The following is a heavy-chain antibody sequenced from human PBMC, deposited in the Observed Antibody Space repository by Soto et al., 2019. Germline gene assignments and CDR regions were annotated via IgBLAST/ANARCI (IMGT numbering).Heavy chain of an antibody. Sequence: GGSLRLSCAASGFTFSSYGMHWVRQAPGKGLEWVAVIWYDGSNKYYADSVKGRFTISRDNSKNTLYLQMNSLRAEDTAVYYCARARPTPNYDYVWGSYRPSDYWGQGTLVTVSS. V-gene: IGHV3-33*01. CDR2: IWYDGSNK. CDR3: ARARPTPNYDYVWGSYRPSDY. J-gene: IGHJ4*02. CDR1: GFTFSSYG. D-gene: IGHD3-16*02.